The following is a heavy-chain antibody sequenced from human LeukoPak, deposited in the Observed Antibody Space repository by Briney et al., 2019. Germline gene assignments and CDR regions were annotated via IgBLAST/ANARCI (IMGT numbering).Heavy chain of an antibody. J-gene: IGHJ3*02. CDR3: ARGNYDSSGYYYAHAFDI. Sequence: SETLSLTCTVSGGSISSGGYYWSWIRQHPGKGLEWIGYIYYSGSTYYNPSLKSRVTISVDTSKNQFSLKLSSVTAADTAVYYCARGNYDSSGYYYAHAFDIWGQGTKVTVSS. V-gene: IGHV4-31*03. D-gene: IGHD3-22*01. CDR2: IYYSGST. CDR1: GGSISSGGYY.